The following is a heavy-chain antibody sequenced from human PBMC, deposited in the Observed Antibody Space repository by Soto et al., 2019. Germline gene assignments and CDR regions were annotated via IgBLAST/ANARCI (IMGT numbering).Heavy chain of an antibody. J-gene: IGHJ5*02. D-gene: IGHD4-17*01. V-gene: IGHV4-4*02. CDR2: IFHTGST. CDR1: GGSIISPNW. CDR3: ARDDGNYYFFDT. Sequence: QVYLQESGPGLVKPSGTLSLTCTVSGGSIISPNWWSWVRQPPGKGLEWIGDIFHTGSTNLNSSPKGRVTFPLDKSENQFSLNLTSVTAADTAVYYCARDDGNYYFFDTWGQGTLVTVSS.